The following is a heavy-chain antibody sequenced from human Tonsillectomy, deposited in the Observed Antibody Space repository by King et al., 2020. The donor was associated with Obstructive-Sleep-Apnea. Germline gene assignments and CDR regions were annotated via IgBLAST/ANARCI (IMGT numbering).Heavy chain of an antibody. CDR2: ISYDGSDE. CDR3: ARDGEVLVTAILYCDY. J-gene: IGHJ4*02. CDR1: GFTFRRYG. D-gene: IGHD2-21*02. Sequence: VQLVESGGGVVQPGRSLRLSCEASGFTFRRYGIHWVRQAPGKGLEWVAFISYDGSDEDYADSVKGRFTISRDNSKNTLYLQMNSLRTEDTAIYYCARDGEVLVTAILYCDYWGQGTLVTVSS. V-gene: IGHV3-30*04.